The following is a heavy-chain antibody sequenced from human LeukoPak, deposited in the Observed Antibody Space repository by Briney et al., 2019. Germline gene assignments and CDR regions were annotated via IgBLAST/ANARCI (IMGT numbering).Heavy chain of an antibody. V-gene: IGHV3-23*01. CDR1: GFTFSSYA. J-gene: IGHJ4*02. CDR3: AKDRLTGTPYYFDY. Sequence: GGSLRLSCAASGFTFSSYAMTWVRQAPGKGLEWVSTIRSGAYTYYADSVRGRFTISRDNSKNTLYLQMDSLRAEDTAIYYCAKDRLTGTPYYFDYWGQGTLVTVSS. CDR2: IRSGAYT. D-gene: IGHD1-20*01.